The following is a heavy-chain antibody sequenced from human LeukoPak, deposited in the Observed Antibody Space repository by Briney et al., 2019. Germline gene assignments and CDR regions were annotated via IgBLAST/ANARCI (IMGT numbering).Heavy chain of an antibody. CDR1: GASISTYY. J-gene: IGHJ3*01. V-gene: IGHV4-59*08. Sequence: SETLSLTCTVSGASISTYYWSWIRQPPGKGLEWIGYVYNSGNTYYNPSLNSRASISEDTSKNQPSLEVNSVTAADTAVYYCARHPGVGANDTFDLWGQGTMVTISS. CDR3: ARHPGVGANDTFDL. CDR2: VYNSGNT. D-gene: IGHD1-26*01.